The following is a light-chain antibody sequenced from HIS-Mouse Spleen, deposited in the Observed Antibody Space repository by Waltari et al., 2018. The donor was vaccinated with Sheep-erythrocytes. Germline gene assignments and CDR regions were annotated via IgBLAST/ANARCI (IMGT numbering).Light chain of an antibody. Sequence: QSALTQPASVSGSPGQSITISCTGTSSDVGSYNLVSWYPPHPGKAPKRMIYEGSKRPSGVSNRFSGSKSGNTASLTLSGLQAEDEADYYCCSYAGSSTPWVFGGGTKLTVL. CDR1: SSDVGSYNL. J-gene: IGLJ3*02. CDR3: CSYAGSSTPWV. CDR2: EGS. V-gene: IGLV2-23*01.